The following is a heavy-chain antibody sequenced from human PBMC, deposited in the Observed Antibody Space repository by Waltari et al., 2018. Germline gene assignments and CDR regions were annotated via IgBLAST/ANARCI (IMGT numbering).Heavy chain of an antibody. CDR1: GGTFSSYA. J-gene: IGHJ3*02. CDR3: ASSATGEGAFDI. D-gene: IGHD7-27*01. CDR2: IIPIFGTA. Sequence: QVQLVQSGAEVKKPGSSVNVSCKASGGTFSSYAISWVRQAPGQGLEWMGGIIPIFGTANYAQKVQGRVTITANKSTSTAYMELSSLRSEDTAVYYCASSATGEGAFDIWGQGTMVTVSS. V-gene: IGHV1-69*14.